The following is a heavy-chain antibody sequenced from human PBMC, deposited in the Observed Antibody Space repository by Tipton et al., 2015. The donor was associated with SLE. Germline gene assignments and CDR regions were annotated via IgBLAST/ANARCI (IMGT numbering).Heavy chain of an antibody. Sequence: QLVQSGSELKKPGASVKVSCKASGYTLSRYAMNWVRQAPGQGLEWMGWINTSTGKPTYARGFRGRFVFSLDTPANTAHLLINSLGADDSAMYYCARGFYYDYWSSYPNKLGLKTYYFDYWGQGTLVTVSS. CDR2: INTSTGKP. CDR1: GYTLSRYA. CDR3: ARGFYYDYWSSYPNKLGLKTYYFDY. V-gene: IGHV7-4-1*02. D-gene: IGHD3-3*01. J-gene: IGHJ4*02.